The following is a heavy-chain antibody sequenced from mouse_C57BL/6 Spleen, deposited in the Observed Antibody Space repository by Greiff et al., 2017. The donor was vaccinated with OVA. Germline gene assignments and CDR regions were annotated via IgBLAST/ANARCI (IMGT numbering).Heavy chain of an antibody. V-gene: IGHV1-69*01. CDR2: IDPSDSYT. CDR1: GYTFTSYW. Sequence: QVQLQQPGAELVMPGASVKLSCKASGYTFTSYWMHWVKQRPGQGLEWIGEIDPSDSYTNYNQKFKGKSTLTVDKSSSTAYMQLSSLTSEDSAVYYCARKPYYSKGVDYWGQGTSVTVSS. CDR3: ARKPYYSKGVDY. J-gene: IGHJ4*01. D-gene: IGHD2-5*01.